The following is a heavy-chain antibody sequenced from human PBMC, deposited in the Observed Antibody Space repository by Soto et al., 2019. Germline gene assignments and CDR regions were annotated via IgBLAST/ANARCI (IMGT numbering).Heavy chain of an antibody. V-gene: IGHV3-23*01. J-gene: IGHJ4*02. CDR3: TKEDTGRNHFEY. CDR1: GFTFSTNT. CDR2: ITGSGDST. D-gene: IGHD2-8*02. Sequence: EVQLLESGGDLVQPGGSLRLTCAAAGFTFSTNTVTWVRRAPGMGLDWVSTITGSGDSTFYADPVKGRFTISRDNSKKTVYLQMNNLRAEDTAVYYCTKEDTGRNHFEYWGQGTLVTVSS.